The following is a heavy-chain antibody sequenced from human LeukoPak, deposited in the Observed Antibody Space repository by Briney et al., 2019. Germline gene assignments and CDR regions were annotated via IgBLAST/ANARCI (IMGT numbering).Heavy chain of an antibody. CDR3: ARDNYAGANWFDP. Sequence: SMKVSCKASGGTFSSYAISWVRQAPGQGLEWMGGIIPIFGTANYAQKFQGRVTITTDESTSTAYMELSSLRSEDTAVYYCARDNYAGANWFDPWGQGTLVTVSS. CDR2: IIPIFGTA. CDR1: GGTFSSYA. D-gene: IGHD1-7*01. V-gene: IGHV1-69*05. J-gene: IGHJ5*02.